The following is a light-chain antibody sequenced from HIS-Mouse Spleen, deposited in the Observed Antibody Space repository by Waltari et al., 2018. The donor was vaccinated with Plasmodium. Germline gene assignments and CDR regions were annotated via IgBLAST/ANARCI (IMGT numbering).Light chain of an antibody. V-gene: IGKV2-30*01. Sequence: DVVMTQSPLSLPVTLGQPASISCRSSQSLEYSDGNTYLNWFQQRPGQSPRRLIHKVSNRDSGVPDRFSGSGSGTDFTLKISRVEAEDVGIYYCMQGTHWPFTFGPGTKVDIK. J-gene: IGKJ3*01. CDR1: QSLEYSDGNTY. CDR3: MQGTHWPFT. CDR2: KVS.